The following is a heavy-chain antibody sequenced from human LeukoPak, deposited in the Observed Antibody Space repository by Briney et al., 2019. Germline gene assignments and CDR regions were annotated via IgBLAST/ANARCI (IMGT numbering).Heavy chain of an antibody. CDR1: GFTFSSYA. D-gene: IGHD7-27*01. Sequence: GRSLRLSCAASGFTFSSYAMHWVRQAPGKGLEWVAVISYDGSNKYYADSVKGRFTISRDNSKNTLYLQMNSLRAEDTAVYYCARDGDLKLGIDYYYYGMDVWGQGTTVTVSS. CDR3: ARDGDLKLGIDYYYYGMDV. J-gene: IGHJ6*02. V-gene: IGHV3-30*04. CDR2: ISYDGSNK.